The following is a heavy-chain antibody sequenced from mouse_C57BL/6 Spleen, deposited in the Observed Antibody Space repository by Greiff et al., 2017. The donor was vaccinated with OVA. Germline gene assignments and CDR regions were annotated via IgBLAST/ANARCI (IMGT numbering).Heavy chain of an antibody. D-gene: IGHD4-1*01. J-gene: IGHJ2*01. Sequence: VKLQQSGAELVKPGASVKISCKASGYAFSSYWMNWVKQRPGKGLEWIGQIYPGDGDTNYNGKFKGKATLTADKSSSTAYMQLSSLTSEDSAVYFCARGAGTSPSDYWGQGTTLTVSS. CDR1: GYAFSSYW. CDR3: ARGAGTSPSDY. V-gene: IGHV1-80*01. CDR2: IYPGDGDT.